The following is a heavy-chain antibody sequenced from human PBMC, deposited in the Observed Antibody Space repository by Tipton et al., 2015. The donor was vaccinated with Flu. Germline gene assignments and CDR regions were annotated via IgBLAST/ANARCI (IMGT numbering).Heavy chain of an antibody. CDR2: IYYSGST. D-gene: IGHD1-26*01. CDR1: GGSISSSSYY. V-gene: IGHV4-39*01. CDR3: ARLPRKALIDY. Sequence: TLSLTCTVSGGSISSSSYYWGWIRQPPGKGLEWIGSIYYSGSTYYNPSLKSRVTISVDTSKNQFSLKLSSVTAADTAVYYCARLPRKALIDYWGQGTLVTVSS. J-gene: IGHJ4*02.